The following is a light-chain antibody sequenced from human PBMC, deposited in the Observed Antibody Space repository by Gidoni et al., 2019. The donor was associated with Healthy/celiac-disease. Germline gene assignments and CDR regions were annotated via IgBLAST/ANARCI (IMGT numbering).Light chain of an antibody. V-gene: IGKV1-5*03. CDR1: QSISSW. CDR3: QQYNSYLRT. CDR2: KAS. Sequence: DIQMTQSPSTLSASVGDRVTITCRASQSISSWLAWYQQKPGKAPKLRIYKASSLESGVPSRFSGSGSGTEFTLTISSLQPDDFATYYCQQYNSYLRTFXXXTKVEIK. J-gene: IGKJ1*01.